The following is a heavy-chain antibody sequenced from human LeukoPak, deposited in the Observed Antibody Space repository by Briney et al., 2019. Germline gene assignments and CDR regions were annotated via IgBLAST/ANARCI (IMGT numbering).Heavy chain of an antibody. Sequence: GGSLRLSCAASGFTFSSNSMNWVRQAPGKGLEWVSSISSSSSYLYSADSVKGRFTIARDNAKNSLYLQENTLSAEDTAVYYCARFLPSGGAGISEGGDYWGQGTLVTVSS. J-gene: IGHJ4*02. V-gene: IGHV3-21*01. CDR3: ARFLPSGGAGISEGGDY. CDR2: ISSSSSYL. D-gene: IGHD1-20*01. CDR1: GFTFSSNS.